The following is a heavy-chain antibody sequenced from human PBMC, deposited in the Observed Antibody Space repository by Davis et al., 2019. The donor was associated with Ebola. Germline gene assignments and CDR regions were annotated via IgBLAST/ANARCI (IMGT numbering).Heavy chain of an antibody. CDR3: ARQPRTIFGPAGACDI. J-gene: IGHJ3*02. D-gene: IGHD3-9*01. V-gene: IGHV4-59*08. CDR1: GGSISSYY. Sequence: PSETLSLTCTVSGGSISSYYWSWIRQPPGKGLEWIGYIYYSGSTNYNPSLKRRVTISVDTSKNQFSLNLNSVTAADTAVYYCARQPRTIFGPAGACDIWGQGTMVTVSS. CDR2: IYYSGST.